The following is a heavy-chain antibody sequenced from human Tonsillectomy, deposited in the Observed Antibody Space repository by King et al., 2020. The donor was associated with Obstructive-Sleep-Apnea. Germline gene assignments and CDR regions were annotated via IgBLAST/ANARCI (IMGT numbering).Heavy chain of an antibody. CDR3: ARDWGYRYALGPHNWFDP. Sequence: QLVQSGAEVQKPGASVKVSCKASGYTFTGYYMHWVRQAPGQGLEWMGWINPSSGGTNYAQRFQGRVTMTRDTSINTAYMELSRLKSDDTAVYYCARDWGYRYALGPHNWFDPWGQGTLVTVSS. D-gene: IGHD5-18*01. CDR2: INPSSGGT. V-gene: IGHV1-2*02. J-gene: IGHJ5*02. CDR1: GYTFTGYY.